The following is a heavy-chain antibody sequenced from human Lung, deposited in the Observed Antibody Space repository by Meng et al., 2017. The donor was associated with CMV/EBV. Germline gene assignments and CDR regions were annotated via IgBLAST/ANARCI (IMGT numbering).Heavy chain of an antibody. CDR1: GYSFTGGYY. CDR2: INTKRGGP. J-gene: IGHJ4*02. D-gene: IGHD4-11*01. CDR3: ARGPTVTRFDY. Sequence: SXXVFXKGSGYSFTGGYYMHWVRQAPGQGLEWMGWINTKRGGPNYGEKFQGRVTMTRDTSISTVYMEVSRLRPDDTAVYYCARGPTVTRFDYWGQGTLVTVSS. V-gene: IGHV1-2*02.